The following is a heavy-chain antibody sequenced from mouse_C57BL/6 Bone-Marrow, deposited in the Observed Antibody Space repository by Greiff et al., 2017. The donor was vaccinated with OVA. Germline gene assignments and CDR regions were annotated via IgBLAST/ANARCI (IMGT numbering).Heavy chain of an antibody. D-gene: IGHD1-2*01. CDR1: GYTFTDYY. CDR3: ATPITTGGFDY. CDR2: INPYNGGT. V-gene: IGHV1-19*01. Sequence: EVQLQESGPVLVKPGASVKMSCKASGYTFTDYYMNWVKQSHGKSLEWIGVINPYNGGTSYNQKFKGKATLTVDKSSSTAYMELNSLTSEDSAVYYCATPITTGGFDYWGQGTTLTVSS. J-gene: IGHJ2*01.